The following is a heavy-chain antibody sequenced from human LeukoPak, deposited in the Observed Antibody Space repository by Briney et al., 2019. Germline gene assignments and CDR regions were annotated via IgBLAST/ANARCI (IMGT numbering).Heavy chain of an antibody. J-gene: IGHJ6*03. Sequence: GGSLRLSCAASGFTFSSYGMSWVRQAPGKGLEWVSAISGSGGSTYYADSVKGRFTISRDNSKNTLYLQMNSLRAKDTAVYYCAKDLGIAAAGRNFYYYYYMDVWGKGTTVTISS. CDR1: GFTFSSYG. CDR3: AKDLGIAAAGRNFYYYYYMDV. V-gene: IGHV3-23*01. CDR2: ISGSGGST. D-gene: IGHD6-13*01.